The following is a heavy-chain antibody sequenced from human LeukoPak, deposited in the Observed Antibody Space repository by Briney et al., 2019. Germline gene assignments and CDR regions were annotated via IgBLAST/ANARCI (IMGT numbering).Heavy chain of an antibody. CDR1: GGSISSYY. Sequence: SETLSLTCTVSGGSISSYYWSWIRQPPGKGLEWIGYIHYSGSTHYNPSLKSRVTISVDTSKNQVSLKLRSVPAADPAVYYCARTTEGYAGGPGYSYYYYMDVWGKGTTVTISS. D-gene: IGHD5-12*01. J-gene: IGHJ6*03. V-gene: IGHV4-59*01. CDR3: ARTTEGYAGGPGYSYYYYMDV. CDR2: IHYSGST.